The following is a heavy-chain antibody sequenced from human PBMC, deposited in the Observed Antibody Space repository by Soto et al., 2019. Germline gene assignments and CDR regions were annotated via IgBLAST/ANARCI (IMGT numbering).Heavy chain of an antibody. CDR1: GASISSGGYY. Sequence: QVQLLESGPGLVKPSQTLSLICNVSGASISSGGYYWSWIRQRPGGGLEWLGFIYYSGISHYNPSLKSRATSSVDTSKNQFCLKLISVTAADTAVYYCARTEWIQLWFDYWGQGALVTVS. CDR2: IYYSGIS. V-gene: IGHV4-31*03. CDR3: ARTEWIQLWFDY. J-gene: IGHJ4*02. D-gene: IGHD5-18*01.